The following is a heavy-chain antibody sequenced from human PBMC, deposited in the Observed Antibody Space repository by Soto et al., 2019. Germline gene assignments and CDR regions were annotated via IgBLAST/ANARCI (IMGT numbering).Heavy chain of an antibody. D-gene: IGHD3-16*01. Sequence: EVQLVESGGDFVKPGGSHRVSCAVSGFSFSNAWMSWVRQAPGKGLEWVGRIKSRADGGTTDYTAPVKGRFTISRDDSKNTVFLQMNSLKTEDTAVYYCTAHLGEFFPLDYWGQGTLVTVSS. V-gene: IGHV3-15*01. CDR2: IKSRADGGTT. CDR1: GFSFSNAW. CDR3: TAHLGEFFPLDY. J-gene: IGHJ4*02.